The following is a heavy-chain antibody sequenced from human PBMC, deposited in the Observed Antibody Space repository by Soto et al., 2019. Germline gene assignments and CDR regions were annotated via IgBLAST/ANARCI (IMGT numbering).Heavy chain of an antibody. J-gene: IGHJ6*02. CDR1: GGSISSGGYF. Sequence: SETLSLTCTVSGGSISSGGYFWSWIRQHPGKGLERIGYIYYSGSTYYNPSLKSRVTISVDTSKNQFSLRLNSVTAADTAVYYCARGNGPYGMDVWGQGTTVTVSS. CDR3: ARGNGPYGMDV. D-gene: IGHD2-8*01. CDR2: IYYSGST. V-gene: IGHV4-31*03.